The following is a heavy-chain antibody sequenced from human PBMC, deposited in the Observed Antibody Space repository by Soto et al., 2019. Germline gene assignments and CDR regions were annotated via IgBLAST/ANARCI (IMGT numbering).Heavy chain of an antibody. D-gene: IGHD2-15*01. CDR1: GFTFSSYS. Sequence: GGSLRLSCAASGFTFSSYSMNWVRQAPGKGLEWVSSISSSSSYIYYADSVKGRFTISRDNAKNSLYLQMNSLRAEDTAVYYCARARATGIYPQGAFDIWGQGTMVTVSS. CDR2: ISSSSSYI. J-gene: IGHJ3*02. CDR3: ARARATGIYPQGAFDI. V-gene: IGHV3-21*01.